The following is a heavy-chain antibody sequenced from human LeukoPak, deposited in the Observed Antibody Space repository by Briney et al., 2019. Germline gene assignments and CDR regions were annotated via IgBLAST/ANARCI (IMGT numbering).Heavy chain of an antibody. V-gene: IGHV1-46*01. J-gene: IGHJ4*02. CDR3: ARDRLNVLQFSPPDDY. Sequence: ASVKVSCKASGYTFTSYYMHWVRQAPGQGLEWVGIINPSGGSTNYARKFQGRVTMARDTSTSTVYMELSSLRSEDTAVYYCARDRLNVLQFSPPDDYWGQGTLVTVSS. CDR2: INPSGGST. D-gene: IGHD3-3*01. CDR1: GYTFTSYY.